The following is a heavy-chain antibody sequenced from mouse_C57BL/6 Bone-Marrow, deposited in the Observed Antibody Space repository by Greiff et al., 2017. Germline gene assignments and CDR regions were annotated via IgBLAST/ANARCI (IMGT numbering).Heavy chain of an antibody. D-gene: IGHD1-1*01. V-gene: IGHV5-4*01. Sequence: EVHLVESGGGLVKPGGSLKLSCAASGFTFSSYAMSWVRQTPEKRLEWVATISDGGSYTYYPDNVKGRFTISRDNAKNNLYLQMSHLKSGDTAMYYCARDRRYGCPYWYFDVWGTGTTVTVSS. CDR2: ISDGGSYT. J-gene: IGHJ1*03. CDR3: ARDRRYGCPYWYFDV. CDR1: GFTFSSYA.